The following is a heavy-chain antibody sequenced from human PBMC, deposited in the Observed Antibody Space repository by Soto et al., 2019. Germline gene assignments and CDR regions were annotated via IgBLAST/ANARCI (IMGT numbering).Heavy chain of an antibody. CDR1: GFTFSDYT. CDR3: ARDGIATTIMNWFDA. V-gene: IGHV3-21*01. D-gene: IGHD6-13*01. Sequence: GGSLRLSCAASGFTFSDYTINWVRQAPGKGLEWVASISRSSSYIYYADSVKGRFTISRDNARNSLFLQMNGLRVEDTAVYHCARDGIATTIMNWFDAWGQGILVTVSS. J-gene: IGHJ5*02. CDR2: ISRSSSYI.